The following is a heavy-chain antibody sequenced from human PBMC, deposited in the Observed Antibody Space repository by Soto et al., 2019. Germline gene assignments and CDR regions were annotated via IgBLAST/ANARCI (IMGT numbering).Heavy chain of an antibody. D-gene: IGHD1-26*01. CDR2: TFTGGST. J-gene: IGHJ6*02. Sequence: EVQLVETGGGLIQPGGSLRLSCLASGFSVTTNNIIWVRQPPGKGLEWVSTTFTGGSTHYADSVKGRYSISRDNSKNTVYLQMNNLRVEDTAVYYCAIMRPSSILGWAFGMDVWGQGTSVSVSS. CDR1: GFSVTTNN. V-gene: IGHV3-53*02. CDR3: AIMRPSSILGWAFGMDV.